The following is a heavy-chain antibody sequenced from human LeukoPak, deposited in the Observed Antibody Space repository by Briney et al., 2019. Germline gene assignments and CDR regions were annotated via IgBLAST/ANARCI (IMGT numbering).Heavy chain of an antibody. D-gene: IGHD2-15*01. CDR2: INPNTGAT. Sequence: GASVKVSCKASGYTFTGYYMFWVRQAPGQGLEWMGWINPNTGATKYGQNFQGRVTLTRDTSIRTTFMELSSLRSDDTAVHYCARDERYCNGDNHYPDLGYWGQGTLVTVSS. CDR1: GYTFTGYY. CDR3: ARDERYCNGDNHYPDLGY. V-gene: IGHV1-2*02. J-gene: IGHJ4*02.